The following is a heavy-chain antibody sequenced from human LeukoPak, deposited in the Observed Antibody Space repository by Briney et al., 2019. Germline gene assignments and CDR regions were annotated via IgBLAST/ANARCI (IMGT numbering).Heavy chain of an antibody. CDR3: ASAVFHPYYYDSSGYWFDY. D-gene: IGHD3-22*01. CDR2: IYYSGST. CDR1: GGSISSGGYY. J-gene: IGHJ4*02. Sequence: PSETLSLTCTVSGGSISSGGYYWSSIRQHPGKGLEWIGYIYYSGSTYYNPSLKSRVTISVDTSKNQFSLKLSSVTAADTAVYYCASAVFHPYYYDSSGYWFDYWGQGTLVTVSS. V-gene: IGHV4-31*03.